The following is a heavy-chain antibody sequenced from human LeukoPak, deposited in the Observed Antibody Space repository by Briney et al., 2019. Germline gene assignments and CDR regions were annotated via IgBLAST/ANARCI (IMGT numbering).Heavy chain of an antibody. D-gene: IGHD4-17*01. Sequence: SETLSLTCTVSGGSINTYYWSWLRQPPGKGLEWIGEINHSGSTNYNPSLKSRVTISVDTSKNQFSLKLSSVTAADTAVYYCATLPHDYGDNPGDHWGQGTLVTVSS. J-gene: IGHJ4*02. CDR1: GGSINTYY. V-gene: IGHV4-34*01. CDR2: INHSGST. CDR3: ATLPHDYGDNPGDH.